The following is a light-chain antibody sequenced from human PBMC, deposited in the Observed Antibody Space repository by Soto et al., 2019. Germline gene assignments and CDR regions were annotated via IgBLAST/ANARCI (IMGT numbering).Light chain of an antibody. CDR3: QQCSSWPRT. CDR2: GAS. V-gene: IGKV3-11*01. CDR1: QSINNC. Sequence: EIVWTQSPATLSLSPGEGATLSCRASQSINNCLAWYQQRPGQAPRLLIYGASNRATGIPARFSASGSGTDFTLTISSLEPEDFAVYYCQQCSSWPRTFGQGTKVDI. J-gene: IGKJ2*01.